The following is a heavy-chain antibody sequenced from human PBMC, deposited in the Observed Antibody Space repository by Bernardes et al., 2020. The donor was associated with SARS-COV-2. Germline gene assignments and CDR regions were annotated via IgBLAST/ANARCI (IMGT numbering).Heavy chain of an antibody. CDR1: GFTFSDYY. J-gene: IGHJ6*02. V-gene: IGHV3-11*01. CDR2: ISSSGSTI. Sequence: WGTLRLSCAVSGFTFSDYYMSWIRQAPGKGLEWVSDISSSGSTIYYADSVNRRFTISSDNAKNSLYLQMNSLTAEDTAVYYCARGDYYDSSGYPQNAYFYCMDDWGQGTTVTVSS. CDR3: ARGDYYDSSGYPQNAYFYCMDD. D-gene: IGHD3-22*01.